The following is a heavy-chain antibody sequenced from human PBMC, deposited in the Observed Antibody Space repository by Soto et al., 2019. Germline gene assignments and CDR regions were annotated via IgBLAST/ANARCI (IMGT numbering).Heavy chain of an antibody. Sequence: SETLSLTCAVYGGSFSGYYWSWIRQPPGKGLEWIGEINHSGSTNYNPSLKSRVTISVDTSKNQFSLKLSSVTAADTAVYYCAREGWRSDYWGQGNLVTVSS. D-gene: IGHD1-26*01. CDR3: AREGWRSDY. V-gene: IGHV4-34*01. CDR1: GGSFSGYY. CDR2: INHSGST. J-gene: IGHJ4*02.